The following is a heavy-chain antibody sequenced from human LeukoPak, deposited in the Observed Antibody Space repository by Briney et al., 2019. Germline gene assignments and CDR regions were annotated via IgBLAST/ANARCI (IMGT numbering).Heavy chain of an antibody. CDR1: GYTFTGYY. J-gene: IGHJ6*02. CDR3: AKTEGECSSTSCYRPQQELLYYYYGMDV. Sequence: GASVKVSCKASGYTFTGYYMHWVRQAPGQGLEWMGRINPNSGGTNYAQKFQGRVTMTRDTSISTAYMELSRLRSDDTAVYYCAKTEGECSSTSCYRPQQELLYYYYGMDVWGQGTTVTVSS. V-gene: IGHV1-2*06. CDR2: INPNSGGT. D-gene: IGHD2-2*01.